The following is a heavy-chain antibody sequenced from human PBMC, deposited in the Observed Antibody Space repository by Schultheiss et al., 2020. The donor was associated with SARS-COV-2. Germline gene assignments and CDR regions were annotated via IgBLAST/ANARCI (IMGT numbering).Heavy chain of an antibody. CDR3: ARDEEHYYYGMDV. Sequence: SVKASCKASGYTFTSYDINWVRQAPGQGLEWMGRIIPILGIANYAQKFQGRVTITADKSTSTAYMELSSLRSEDTAVYYCARDEEHYYYGMDVWGQGTMVTVSS. J-gene: IGHJ6*02. D-gene: IGHD1-26*01. CDR1: GYTFTSYD. CDR2: IIPILGIA. V-gene: IGHV1-69*04.